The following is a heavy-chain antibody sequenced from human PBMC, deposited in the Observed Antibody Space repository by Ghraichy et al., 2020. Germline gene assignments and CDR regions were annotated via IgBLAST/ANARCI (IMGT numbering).Heavy chain of an antibody. CDR1: GGSFSGYY. CDR2: INHSGST. D-gene: IGHD4-17*01. V-gene: IGHV4-34*01. Sequence: SETLSLTCAVYGGSFSGYYWSWIRQPPGKGLEWIGEINHSGSTNYNPSLKSRVTISVDTSKNQFSLKLSSVTAADTAVYYCARGLDTVTTHVHFQHWGQGTLVTVSS. J-gene: IGHJ1*01. CDR3: ARGLDTVTTHVHFQH.